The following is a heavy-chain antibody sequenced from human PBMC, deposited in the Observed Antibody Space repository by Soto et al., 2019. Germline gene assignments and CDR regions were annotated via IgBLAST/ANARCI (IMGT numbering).Heavy chain of an antibody. CDR1: VGSISSYY. CDR2: IYYSGST. D-gene: IGHD6-13*01. J-gene: IGHJ3*02. CDR3: ARNSRTDAFDI. Sequence: PSETLSLTCTVSVGSISSYYWSWIRQPPGKGLEWIGYIYYSGSTNYNPSLKSRVTISVDTSKNQFSLKLSSVTAADTAVYYCARNSRTDAFDIWGQGTMVTVSS. V-gene: IGHV4-59*01.